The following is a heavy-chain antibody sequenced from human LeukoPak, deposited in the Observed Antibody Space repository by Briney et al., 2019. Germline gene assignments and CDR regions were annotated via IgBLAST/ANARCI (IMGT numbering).Heavy chain of an antibody. Sequence: ASVKVSCKASGYTFTTYNINWVRQAPGQGLEWMGWISGYNGNTNYEQKLQGRVTMTTDTSTSTAYMELRSLKSDDTAVYYCASLKNYYDSSGYLVTDAFDIWGQGTMVTVSS. V-gene: IGHV1-18*01. CDR1: GYTFTTYN. CDR3: ASLKNYYDSSGYLVTDAFDI. J-gene: IGHJ3*02. CDR2: ISGYNGNT. D-gene: IGHD3-22*01.